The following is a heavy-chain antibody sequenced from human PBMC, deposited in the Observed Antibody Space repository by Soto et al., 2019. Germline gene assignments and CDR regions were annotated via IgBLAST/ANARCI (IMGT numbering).Heavy chain of an antibody. CDR3: ARDPRGWFRAFDI. J-gene: IGHJ3*02. Sequence: SVKVSCKASGGTFSSYAISWVRQAPGQGLEWMGGIIPIFGTANYAQKFQGRVTITADESTSTAYMELSSLRSEDTAVYYCARDPRGWFRAFDIWGQGTMVTVSS. D-gene: IGHD2-15*01. CDR2: IIPIFGTA. V-gene: IGHV1-69*13. CDR1: GGTFSSYA.